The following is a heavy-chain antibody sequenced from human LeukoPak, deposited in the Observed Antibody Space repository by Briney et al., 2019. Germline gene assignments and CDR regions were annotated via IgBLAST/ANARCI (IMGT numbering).Heavy chain of an antibody. CDR2: ITSSSSYI. CDR1: GFTFTSYT. J-gene: IGHJ4*02. V-gene: IGHV3-21*01. CDR3: AKTYGHFDD. D-gene: IGHD4-17*01. Sequence: GGSLRPSCAASGFTFTSYTMNWVRQAPGKGLEWVSSITSSSSYIYYADSVKGRFTISRDNAKNSLYLQMTSLRVEDTAVYYCAKTYGHFDDWGQGTLVTVSS.